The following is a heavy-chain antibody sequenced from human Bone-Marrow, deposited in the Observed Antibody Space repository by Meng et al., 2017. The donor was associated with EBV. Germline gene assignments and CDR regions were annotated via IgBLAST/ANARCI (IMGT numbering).Heavy chain of an antibody. V-gene: IGHV4-4*02. D-gene: IGHD6-6*01. CDR3: AREGGFYSSSPDY. CDR2: IYHSGST. Sequence: QGRLQESGPGLVKSSEHLCLTCIGTGDSISSRNWWSWVRQAPGKGLEWIGEIYHSGSTNYTPSLKSRVTISVDEPKNQFSLKLTSVTAADTAVYYCAREGGFYSSSPDYWGPGTLVTVSS. J-gene: IGHJ4*02. CDR1: GDSISSRNW.